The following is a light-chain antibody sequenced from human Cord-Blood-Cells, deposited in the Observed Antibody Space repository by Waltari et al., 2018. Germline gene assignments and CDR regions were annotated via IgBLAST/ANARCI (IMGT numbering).Light chain of an antibody. V-gene: IGLV2-23*01. CDR1: SSDVGSYNL. J-gene: IGLJ3*02. Sequence: QSALTQPASVSGSPGQSITISCTGTSSDVGSYNLVSWYQKHPGKAPKLMLYEGSKRPSGVSNRFSGSKSGNTASLTISGLQAEDEADYYCCSYAGSSTSWVFGGGTTLTVL. CDR3: CSYAGSSTSWV. CDR2: EGS.